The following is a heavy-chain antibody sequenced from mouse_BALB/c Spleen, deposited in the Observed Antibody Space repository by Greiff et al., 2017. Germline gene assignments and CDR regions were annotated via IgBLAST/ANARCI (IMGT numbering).Heavy chain of an antibody. CDR2: ISSGSSTI. V-gene: IGHV5-17*02. J-gene: IGHJ2*01. CDR1: GFTFSSFG. Sequence: DVHLVESGGGLVQPGGSRKLSCAASGFTFSSFGMHWVRQAPEKGLEWVAYISSGSSTIYYADTVKGRFTISRDNPKNTLFLQMTSLRSEDTAMYYCAREDYGSSTLYYFDYWGQGTTLTVSS. D-gene: IGHD1-1*01. CDR3: AREDYGSSTLYYFDY.